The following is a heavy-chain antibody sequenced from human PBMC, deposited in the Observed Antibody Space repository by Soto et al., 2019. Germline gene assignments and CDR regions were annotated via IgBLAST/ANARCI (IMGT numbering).Heavy chain of an antibody. D-gene: IGHD2-2*01. CDR1: GFPFTTYG. Sequence: QVQLVESGGGVVQPGRSLRLSCAASGFPFTTYGMHWVREGPGKGLEWVAVISYDGTNKYYADSVKGRFTISRDNSKNTLYLQMNSLRSEGTALYLCDGGQYRFDYRGQGTLVTVSS. J-gene: IGHJ4*02. CDR2: ISYDGTNK. CDR3: DGGQYRFDY. V-gene: IGHV3-30*03.